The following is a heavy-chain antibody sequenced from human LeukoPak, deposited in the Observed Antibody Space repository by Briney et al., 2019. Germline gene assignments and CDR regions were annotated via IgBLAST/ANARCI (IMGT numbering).Heavy chain of an antibody. V-gene: IGHV4-4*07. CDR1: GGSFSSYY. J-gene: IGHJ5*02. D-gene: IGHD1-1*01. CDR2: IYTSGNT. CDR3: ARDAFSGGTRFDH. Sequence: MTSETLSLTCAAYGGSFSSYYWSWIRQPAGKGLEWIGRIYTSGNTSYNPSLKSRVTMSVDTSKNQFSLKLSSVTAADTAVYHCARDAFSGGTRFDHWGQGTLVTVSS.